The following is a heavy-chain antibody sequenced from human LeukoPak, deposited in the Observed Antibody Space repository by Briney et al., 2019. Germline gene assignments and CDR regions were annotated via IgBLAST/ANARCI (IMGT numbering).Heavy chain of an antibody. CDR2: IKSSSSDI. CDR1: GFTFSSYT. CDR3: ARDKRMGYYDSSGYYLDAFDI. D-gene: IGHD3-22*01. J-gene: IGHJ3*02. V-gene: IGHV3-21*01. Sequence: GGSLRLSCAASGFTFSSYTMNWVRQAPGKGLEWISCIKSSSSDIRYADTVKGRFTISRDNAKNSLYLQMNSLRAEDTAVYYCARDKRMGYYDSSGYYLDAFDIWGQGTMVTVSS.